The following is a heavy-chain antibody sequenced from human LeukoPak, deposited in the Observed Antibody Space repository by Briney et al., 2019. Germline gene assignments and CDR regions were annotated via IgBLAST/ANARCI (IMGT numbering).Heavy chain of an antibody. D-gene: IGHD3-22*01. V-gene: IGHV1-2*02. J-gene: IGHJ4*02. CDR2: INPNSGGT. Sequence: ASVKVSCKASGYTFTAYYMHWVRQAPGQGLEWMGWINPNSGGTNYAQKFQGRVTMTRDTSISTAYMELSRLRSDDTAVYYCARAGPGNYDSSGGDYWGQGTLVTVSS. CDR3: ARAGPGNYDSSGGDY. CDR1: GYTFTAYY.